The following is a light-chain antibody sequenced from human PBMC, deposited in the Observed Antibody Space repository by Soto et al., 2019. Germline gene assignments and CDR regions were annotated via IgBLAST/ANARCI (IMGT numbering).Light chain of an antibody. CDR1: QNVHSF. CDR2: EAS. Sequence: EVVLTQSPATVSLSPGESATLSCRASQNVHSFLAWYQQRPGQAPRLLIYEASFRATGIPARFSGSGSGTDFTLTHNSLEPEDFAVYYCQQRSFWPLFTFGPGTRLEIK. J-gene: IGKJ2*01. CDR3: QQRSFWPLFT. V-gene: IGKV3-11*01.